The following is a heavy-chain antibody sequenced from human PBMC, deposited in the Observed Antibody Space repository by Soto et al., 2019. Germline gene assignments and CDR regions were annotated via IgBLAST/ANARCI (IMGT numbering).Heavy chain of an antibody. CDR1: GCSISSGGYS. CDR3: SRQTPGIFGVTFDY. CDR2: IYHSGST. Sequence: PSETLSLTFAFSGCSISSGGYSWSLIRQPPGKGLEWIGYIYHSGSTYYNPSLKSRVTISVDRSKNQFPLKLSSVTAADTAVYYCSRQTPGIFGVTFDYWGQGTLVTVSS. V-gene: IGHV4-30-2*01. J-gene: IGHJ4*02. D-gene: IGHD3-3*01.